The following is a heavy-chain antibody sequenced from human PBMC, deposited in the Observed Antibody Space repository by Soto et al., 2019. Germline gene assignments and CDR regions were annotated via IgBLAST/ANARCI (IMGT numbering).Heavy chain of an antibody. Sequence: GEFLKISCKGSGYSFSSYWIGWVRQMPGKGLEWMGIIYPGDSDTRYRPSFEGQVTISADKSISTAYLQWSSLKASDTATYYCARPINGGYVYWGQGTLVTVSS. CDR1: GYSFSSYW. J-gene: IGHJ4*02. D-gene: IGHD5-12*01. CDR3: ARPINGGYVY. CDR2: IYPGDSDT. V-gene: IGHV5-51*01.